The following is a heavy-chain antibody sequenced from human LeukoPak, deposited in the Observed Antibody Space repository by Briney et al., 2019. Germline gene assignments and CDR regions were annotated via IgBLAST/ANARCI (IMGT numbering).Heavy chain of an antibody. V-gene: IGHV3-23*01. CDR1: GFTFSSYA. J-gene: IGHJ4*02. CDR3: AKVDNQDGDPYDY. D-gene: IGHD4-17*01. CDR2: ISGSGGST. Sequence: GGSLRLSCAASGFTFSSYAMSWVRQAPGKGLKWVSAISGSGGSTYYADSVKGRFTISRDNSKNTLYLQMNSLRAEDTAVYYCAKVDNQDGDPYDYWGQGTLVTVSS.